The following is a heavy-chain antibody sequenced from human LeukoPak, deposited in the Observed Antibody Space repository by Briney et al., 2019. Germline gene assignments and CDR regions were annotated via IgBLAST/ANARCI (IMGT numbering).Heavy chain of an antibody. Sequence: GGSLRLSCAASGFTFNTYNMNWVRQAPGKGLELVSSISSSKTDIYYADSVRGRFTISRDNVKNSLYLQMNSLRAEDTAVYYCVREGRSISVWCSGGSCYDFDYWGQGTLVTVSS. CDR3: VREGRSISVWCSGGSCYDFDY. J-gene: IGHJ4*02. CDR2: ISSSKTDI. CDR1: GFTFNTYN. D-gene: IGHD2-15*01. V-gene: IGHV3-21*01.